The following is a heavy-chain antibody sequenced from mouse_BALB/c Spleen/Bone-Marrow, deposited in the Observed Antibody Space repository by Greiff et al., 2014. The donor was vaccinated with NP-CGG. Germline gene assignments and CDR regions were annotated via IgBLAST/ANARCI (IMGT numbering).Heavy chain of an antibody. J-gene: IGHJ4*01. CDR3: SRSGNVRNAMDY. V-gene: IGHV1S137*01. Sequence: VQLQQSGAELVRPGVSVKISCKGSGYTFTNNAIHWVKQSREKSLEWIGIISTYYGDTTYNQKFKGKATMTVDKSSSTAYLKLARLTTEDSAIYYFSRSGNVRNAMDYWGQGTSVTVSS. CDR1: GYTFTNNA. D-gene: IGHD1-1*01. CDR2: ISTYYGDT.